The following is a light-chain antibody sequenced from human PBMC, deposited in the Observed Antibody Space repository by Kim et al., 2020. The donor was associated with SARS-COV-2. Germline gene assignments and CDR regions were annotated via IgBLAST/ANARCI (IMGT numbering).Light chain of an antibody. V-gene: IGKV1-33*01. Sequence: ASVGDRVTITCQASQDISNYLNWYQQKPGKAPKVLIYDASNLARGVPSRFSGSGSGTDFTFTISSLQPEDVATYFCQQCDNLPITFGQGTRLEIK. CDR3: QQCDNLPIT. CDR1: QDISNY. CDR2: DAS. J-gene: IGKJ5*01.